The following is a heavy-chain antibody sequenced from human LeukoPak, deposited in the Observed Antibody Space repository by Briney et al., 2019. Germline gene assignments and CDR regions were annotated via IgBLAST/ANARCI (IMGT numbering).Heavy chain of an antibody. V-gene: IGHV3-48*03. CDR2: VDYSGGDT. CDR1: GFTLSSYE. CDR3: ARGLNPTVVNTPLAY. J-gene: IGHJ4*02. D-gene: IGHD4-23*01. Sequence: TGGSLRLSCIASGFTLSSYEMSWIRQAPGKGLEWVSSVDYSGGDTHYADSVKGRFTISRDNAKYSLYLQMNSLRVEDTAVFYCARGLNPTVVNTPLAYWGQGTLVTVSS.